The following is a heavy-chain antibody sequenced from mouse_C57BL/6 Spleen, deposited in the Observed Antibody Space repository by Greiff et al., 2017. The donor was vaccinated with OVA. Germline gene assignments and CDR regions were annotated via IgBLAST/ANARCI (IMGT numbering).Heavy chain of an antibody. CDR3: AREGDYYGSRGDAMDY. Sequence: VQLQQPGAELVRPGSSVKLSCKASGYTFTSYWMHWVKQRPGQGLEWIGEIDPSDSYTNYNQKFKGKSTLTVDKSSSTAYMQLSSLTSEDSAVYYCAREGDYYGSRGDAMDYWGQGTSVTVSS. J-gene: IGHJ4*01. D-gene: IGHD1-1*01. V-gene: IGHV1-69*01. CDR2: IDPSDSYT. CDR1: GYTFTSYW.